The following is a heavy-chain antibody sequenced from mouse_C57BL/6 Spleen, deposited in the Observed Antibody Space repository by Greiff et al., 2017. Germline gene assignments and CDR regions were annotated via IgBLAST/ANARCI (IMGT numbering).Heavy chain of an antibody. D-gene: IGHD1-1*01. J-gene: IGHJ2*01. V-gene: IGHV3-6*01. CDR2: ISYDGSN. CDR3: ARDQGITTVGYYFDY. CDR1: GYSITSGYY. Sequence: EESGPGLVKPSQSLSLTCSVTGYSITSGYYWNWIRQFPGNKLEWMGYISYDGSNNYNPSLKNRISITRDTSKNQFFLKLNSVTTEDTATYYCARDQGITTVGYYFDYWGQGTTLTVSS.